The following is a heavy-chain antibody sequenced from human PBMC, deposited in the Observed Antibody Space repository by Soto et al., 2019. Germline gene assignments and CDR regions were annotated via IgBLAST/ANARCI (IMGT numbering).Heavy chain of an antibody. CDR1: GGSISSYY. J-gene: IGHJ4*02. CDR2: IYYSGST. V-gene: IGHV4-59*01. Sequence: SETLSLTCTVSGGSISSYYWSWIRQPPGKGLEWIGYIYYSGSTNYNPSLKSRVTMSVDTSTNQFSLTLKSVTAADSAVYYCARTPLFWGQGILVTVSA. CDR3: ARTPLF. D-gene: IGHD2-15*01.